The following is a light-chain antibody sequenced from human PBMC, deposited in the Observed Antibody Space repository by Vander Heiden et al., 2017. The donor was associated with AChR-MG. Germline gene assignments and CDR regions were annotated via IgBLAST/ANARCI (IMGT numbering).Light chain of an antibody. CDR3: QSYDSSLSVWV. CDR2: GNS. J-gene: IGLJ3*02. Sequence: QSVLTQPPSVSGAPGPRVTISCTGSSPNIGAGYDVHWYQQLPGTAPKLLIYGNSNRPSGVPDRFSGSKSGTSASLAITGLQAEDEADYYCQSYDSSLSVWVFGGGTKLTVL. CDR1: SPNIGAGYD. V-gene: IGLV1-40*01.